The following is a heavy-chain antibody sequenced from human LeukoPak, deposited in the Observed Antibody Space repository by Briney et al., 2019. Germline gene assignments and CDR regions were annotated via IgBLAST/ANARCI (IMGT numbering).Heavy chain of an antibody. CDR3: ANTGGTTGVDY. Sequence: GGSLRLSCAVSGFTFSSYARSWVRQAPGKGLEWVSAISGSGGSTYYADSVKGRFTISRDNSKNTLYLQMDSLRAEDTAVYYCANTGGTTGVDYWGQGTLVTVSS. D-gene: IGHD1-1*01. CDR1: GFTFSSYA. J-gene: IGHJ4*02. V-gene: IGHV3-23*01. CDR2: ISGSGGST.